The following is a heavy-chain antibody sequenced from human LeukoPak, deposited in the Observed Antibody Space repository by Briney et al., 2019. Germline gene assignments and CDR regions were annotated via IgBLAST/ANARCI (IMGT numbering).Heavy chain of an antibody. V-gene: IGHV3-48*03. CDR1: GFTFSSYE. CDR2: ISSSGRTI. D-gene: IGHD6-19*01. Sequence: GGSLGLSCAASGFTFSSYEMNWVRQAPGKGLEWVSYISSSGRTIYYADSVKGRFTISRDNAKNSLYLQMNSLRAEDTAVYFCYSSVFDSWGQGTLVTVSS. J-gene: IGHJ4*02. CDR3: YSSVFDS.